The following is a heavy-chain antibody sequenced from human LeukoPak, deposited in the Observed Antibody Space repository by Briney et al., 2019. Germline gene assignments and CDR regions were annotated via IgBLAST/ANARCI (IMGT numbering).Heavy chain of an antibody. Sequence: RGSLRLSCAASGFTFSSYGMHWVRQAPGKGLEWVAVISYDGSNKYYADSVKGRFTISRDNSKNTLYLQMNSLRAEDTAVYYCAKDDGVAVAGTGTFDPWGQGTLVTVSS. CDR3: AKDDGVAVAGTGTFDP. CDR2: ISYDGSNK. V-gene: IGHV3-30*18. J-gene: IGHJ5*02. CDR1: GFTFSSYG. D-gene: IGHD6-19*01.